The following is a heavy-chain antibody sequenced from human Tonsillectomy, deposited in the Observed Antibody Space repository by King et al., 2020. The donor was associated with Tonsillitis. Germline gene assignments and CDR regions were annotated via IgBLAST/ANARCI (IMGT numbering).Heavy chain of an antibody. Sequence: FQLVQSGAEVKKTGASVTVSCKDSGYTFTSHGISWLRQAPGKGLEWMGWISAYNSDTNYAQRLQGRVTMTRDTSTSTAYMDLWSLRSDDTGVYYCARDMHGSTPTLDAFNIWGQGTMVTVSS. CDR3: ARDMHGSTPTLDAFNI. D-gene: IGHD2-2*01. V-gene: IGHV1-18*04. CDR1: GYTFTSHG. J-gene: IGHJ3*02. CDR2: ISAYNSDT.